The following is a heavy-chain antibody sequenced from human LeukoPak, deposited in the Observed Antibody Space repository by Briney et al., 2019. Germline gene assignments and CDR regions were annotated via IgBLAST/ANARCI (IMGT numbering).Heavy chain of an antibody. Sequence: GGSLRLSCAASGFTFRDYYMTWIRQAPGKGLEGVSYISSSGSTIYYADSVKGGFTISRDNAKNSLYLQMNSLRAEDSAVYYCARTDTAMVPHYFDSSGPGTLVTASS. J-gene: IGHJ4*01. V-gene: IGHV3-11*01. CDR1: GFTFRDYY. CDR3: ARTDTAMVPHYFDS. D-gene: IGHD5-18*01. CDR2: ISSSGSTI.